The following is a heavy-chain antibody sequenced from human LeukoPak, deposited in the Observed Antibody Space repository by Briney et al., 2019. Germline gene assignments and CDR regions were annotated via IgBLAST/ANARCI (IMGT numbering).Heavy chain of an antibody. V-gene: IGHV4-31*03. D-gene: IGHD3-3*01. CDR1: GGSISSGGYY. CDR3: ARAAPFWSGYYRRDLYYFDY. CDR2: IYYTGST. Sequence: SETLSLTCIVSGGSISSGGYYWSWIRQHPGKGLEWIGHIYYTGSTYYNPSLESRVTKSVDRSKNQFSLKLSSVTAADTAVYYCARAAPFWSGYYRRDLYYFDYWGHGTLVTVSS. J-gene: IGHJ4*01.